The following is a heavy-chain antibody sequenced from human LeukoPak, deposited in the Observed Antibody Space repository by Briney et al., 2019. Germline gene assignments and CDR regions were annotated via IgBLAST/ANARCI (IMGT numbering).Heavy chain of an antibody. J-gene: IGHJ4*02. V-gene: IGHV4-39*01. CDR3: ARRYCSSTSCYTSYSNPFDY. CDR1: GGSISSSSYY. Sequence: PSETLSLTCTVSGGSISSSSYYWGWIRQPPGKGLEWIGSIYYSGSTYYNPSLKSRVTISVDTSKNQFSLKLSSVTAADTAVYYCARRYCSSTSCYTSYSNPFDYWGQGTLVTVSS. D-gene: IGHD2-2*02. CDR2: IYYSGST.